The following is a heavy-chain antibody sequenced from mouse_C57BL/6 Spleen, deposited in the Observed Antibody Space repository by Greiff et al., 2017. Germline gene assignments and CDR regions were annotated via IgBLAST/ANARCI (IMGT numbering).Heavy chain of an antibody. J-gene: IGHJ4*01. CDR2: IWSGGST. CDR1: GFSFTSYG. D-gene: IGHD1-1*01. Sequence: QVQLKESGPGLVQPSQSLSITCTVSGFSFTSYGVHWVRQSPGKGLEWLGVIWSGGSTDYNAAFISILSISKDNSKSQVFFKMNSLQADDTAIYYWARKGYYGRSPQYYAMDYWGQGTSVTVSS. CDR3: ARKGYYGRSPQYYAMDY. V-gene: IGHV2-2*01.